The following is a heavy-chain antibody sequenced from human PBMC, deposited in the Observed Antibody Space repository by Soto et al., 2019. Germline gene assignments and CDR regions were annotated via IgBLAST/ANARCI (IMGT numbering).Heavy chain of an antibody. CDR2: IYTSGST. CDR3: ARGSMYSSSWYPRSRPFDP. CDR1: GGSISSYY. V-gene: IGHV4-4*07. J-gene: IGHJ5*02. D-gene: IGHD6-13*01. Sequence: SETLSLTCTVSGGSISSYYWSWIRQPAGKGLEWIGRIYTSGSTNYNPSLKSRVTMSVDTSKNQFSLKLSSVTAADTAVYYCARGSMYSSSWYPRSRPFDPWGQGTLVTVSS.